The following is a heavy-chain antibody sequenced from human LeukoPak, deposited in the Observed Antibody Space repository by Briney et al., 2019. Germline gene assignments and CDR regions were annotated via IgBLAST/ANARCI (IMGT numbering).Heavy chain of an antibody. V-gene: IGHV3-7*01. CDR1: GFTFSSYW. D-gene: IGHD1-26*01. CDR2: IKQDGSEK. J-gene: IGHJ3*02. CDR3: ARWWELLLGDAFDI. Sequence: PGGSLRLSCAASGFTFSSYWMSWVRQAPGKELEWVANIKQDGSEKYYVDSVKGRSTISRDNAKNSLYLQTNSLRAEDTAVYYCARWWELLLGDAFDIWGQGTMVTVSS.